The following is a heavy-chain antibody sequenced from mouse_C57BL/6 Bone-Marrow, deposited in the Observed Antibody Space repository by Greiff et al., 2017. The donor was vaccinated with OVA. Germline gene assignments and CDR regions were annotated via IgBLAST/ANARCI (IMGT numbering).Heavy chain of an antibody. Sequence: QVQLQQPGAELVKPGASVKLSCKASGYTFTSYWMHWVKQRPGQGLEWIGMIHPNSGSTNYNEKFKSKATLTVDKSSSTDYMRLSSLTSEDSAVYYCAIGVTTVVADYWGQGTTLTVSS. J-gene: IGHJ2*01. CDR2: IHPNSGST. CDR1: GYTFTSYW. V-gene: IGHV1-64*01. D-gene: IGHD1-1*01. CDR3: AIGVTTVVADY.